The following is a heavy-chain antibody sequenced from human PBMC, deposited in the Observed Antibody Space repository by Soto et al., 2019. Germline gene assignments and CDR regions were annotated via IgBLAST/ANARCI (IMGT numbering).Heavy chain of an antibody. CDR1: GGYLSSGGYS. D-gene: IGHD1-1*01. V-gene: IGHV4-30-2*01. J-gene: IGHJ5*02. CDR2: IYHSGST. CDR3: ARMERRWIGWFDP. Sequence: PSATLSLTCAVSGGYLSSGGYSWSWIRQPPGKGLEWIGYIYHSGSTYYNPSLKSRVTISVDRSKNQFSLKLSSVTAADTAVYYCARMERRWIGWFDPWGQGNLVTVSS.